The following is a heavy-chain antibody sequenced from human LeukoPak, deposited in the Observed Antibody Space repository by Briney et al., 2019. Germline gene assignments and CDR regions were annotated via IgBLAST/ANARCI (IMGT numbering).Heavy chain of an antibody. J-gene: IGHJ4*02. D-gene: IGHD1-7*01. CDR3: ARTNSITGTNPFDY. CDR2: IDWDDDK. Sequence: SGPALVKPTQTLTLTCTFSGFSLSTSGMCVSWIRQPPGKALEWLARIDWDDDKYYRTSLKTRLTISKDTSKNQVVLTMTNMDPVGTATYYCARTNSITGTNPFDYWGQGTLVTVSS. V-gene: IGHV2-70*11. CDR1: GFSLSTSGMC.